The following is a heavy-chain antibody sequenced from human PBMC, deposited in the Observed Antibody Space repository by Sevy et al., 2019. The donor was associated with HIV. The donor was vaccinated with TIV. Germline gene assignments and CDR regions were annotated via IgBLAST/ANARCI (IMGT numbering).Heavy chain of an antibody. CDR1: GGSISSSSYY. CDR2: IYYSGST. CDR3: ARQGGGIYGTYYYDSSGYSYFDY. Sequence: SETLSLTCTVSGGSISSSSYYWGWIRQPPGKGLEWIGSIYYSGSTYYNPSLKSRVTISVDTSKNQFSLKLSSVTAADTALYYCARQGGGIYGTYYYDSSGYSYFDYWGQGTLVTVSS. J-gene: IGHJ4*02. V-gene: IGHV4-39*01. D-gene: IGHD3-22*01.